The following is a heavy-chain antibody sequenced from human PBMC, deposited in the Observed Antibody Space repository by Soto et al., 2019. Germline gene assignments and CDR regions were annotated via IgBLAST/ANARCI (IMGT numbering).Heavy chain of an antibody. J-gene: IGHJ4*02. CDR2: IWYDGSNK. CDR1: GFTFSSYG. V-gene: IGHV3-33*01. CDR3: ARDMGLSSLGGDSDY. Sequence: QPGGSLRLSCAASGFTFSSYGMHWVRQAPGKGLEWVAVIWYDGSNKYYADSVKGRFTISRDNSKNTLYLQMNSLRAEDTAVYYCARDMGLSSLGGDSDYWGQGTLVTVSS. D-gene: IGHD2-21*01.